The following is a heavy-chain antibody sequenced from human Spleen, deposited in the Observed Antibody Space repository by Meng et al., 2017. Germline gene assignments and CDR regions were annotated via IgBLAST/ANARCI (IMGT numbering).Heavy chain of an antibody. Sequence: VQLVQSGAEVKKPGASVTVSCKASGYTFTAYYIHWVRQAPGQGLEWMGRINPNSGGTNFAQKFQGRVIMTRDTSISTAYMELSSLGFDDTAVYYCAKALGWGSSPDYWGQGILVTVSS. V-gene: IGHV1-2*06. CDR2: INPNSGGT. CDR3: AKALGWGSSPDY. D-gene: IGHD2-21*01. J-gene: IGHJ4*02. CDR1: GYTFTAYY.